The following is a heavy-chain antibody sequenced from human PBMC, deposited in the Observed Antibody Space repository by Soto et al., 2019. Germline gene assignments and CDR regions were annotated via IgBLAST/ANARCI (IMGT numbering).Heavy chain of an antibody. V-gene: IGHV4-31*03. CDR3: ARDNPWYYGSGSFDP. D-gene: IGHD3-10*01. CDR2: IYYSGST. J-gene: IGHJ5*02. CDR1: GGSISSGGYY. Sequence: QVQLQESGPGLVKPSQTLSLTCTVPGGSISSGGYYWSWIRQHPGKGLEWIGYIYYSGSTYYNPSLKSRVTISVDTSKNQFSLKLSSVTAADTAVYYCARDNPWYYGSGSFDPWGQGTLVTVSS.